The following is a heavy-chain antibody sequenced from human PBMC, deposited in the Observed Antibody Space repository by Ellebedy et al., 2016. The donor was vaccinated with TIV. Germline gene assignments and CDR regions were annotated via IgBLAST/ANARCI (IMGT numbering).Heavy chain of an antibody. CDR2: IYYSGST. J-gene: IGHJ4*02. V-gene: IGHV4-39*01. D-gene: IGHD4-23*01. CDR3: ARHDLRWQWHIFDY. CDR1: GGSISSSSYY. Sequence: MPSETLSLTCTVSGGSISSSSYYWGWIRQPPGKGLEWIGSIYYSGSTYYNPSLKSRVTISVDTSKNQFSLKLSSVTAADTTVYYCARHDLRWQWHIFDYWGQGTLVTVSS.